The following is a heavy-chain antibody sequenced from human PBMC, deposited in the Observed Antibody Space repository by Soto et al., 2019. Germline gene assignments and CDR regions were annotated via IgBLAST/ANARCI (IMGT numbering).Heavy chain of an antibody. CDR1: GFTFRSYA. CDR2: IWYDGSNK. J-gene: IGHJ4*02. CDR3: ARDGLEYSGYDIDY. Sequence: QVQLVESGGGVVQPGRSLRLSCAASGFTFRSYAMHWVRQAPGKGLEWVAVIWYDGSNKNYPDSVKGRFTISRDDSKNTLYLQMNSLRAEDTAVYYCARDGLEYSGYDIDYWGQGTLVIVSS. V-gene: IGHV3-33*01. D-gene: IGHD5-12*01.